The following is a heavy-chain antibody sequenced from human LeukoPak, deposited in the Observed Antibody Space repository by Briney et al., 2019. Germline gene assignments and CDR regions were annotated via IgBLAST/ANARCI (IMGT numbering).Heavy chain of an antibody. Sequence: PSETLSLTCTVSGGSISSGSYYWSWIRQPAGKGLEWIGRIYTSGSTNYNPSLKSRVTISVDTSKNQFSLKLSSVTAADTAVYYCAREVEDTAMVWGYYYYMDVWGKGTTVTVSS. CDR2: IYTSGST. D-gene: IGHD5-18*01. V-gene: IGHV4-61*02. J-gene: IGHJ6*03. CDR1: GGSISSGSYY. CDR3: AREVEDTAMVWGYYYYMDV.